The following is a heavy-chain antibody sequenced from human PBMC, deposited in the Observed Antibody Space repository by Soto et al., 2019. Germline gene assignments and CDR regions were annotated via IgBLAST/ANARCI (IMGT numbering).Heavy chain of an antibody. D-gene: IGHD1-26*01. CDR1: GGSISSSSYY. CDR3: ARHYRPGGVGSDYSYYGMDV. J-gene: IGHJ6*02. CDR2: IYYSGST. V-gene: IGHV4-39*01. Sequence: SETLSLTCTVSGGSISSSSYYWGWIRQPPGKGLEWIGSIYYSGSTYYNPSLKSRVTISVDTSKNQFSLKLSSVTAADTAVYYCARHYRPGGVGSDYSYYGMDVWGQGTTVTVSS.